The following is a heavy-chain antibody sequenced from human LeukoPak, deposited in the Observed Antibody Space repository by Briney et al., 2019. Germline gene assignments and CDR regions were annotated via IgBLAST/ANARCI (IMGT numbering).Heavy chain of an antibody. CDR2: INSDGSEG. J-gene: IGHJ3*01. Sequence: GGSLRLSCAVSGFTFSGFWMGWSRQAPGKGLEWVASINSDGSEGYYADVVKGRFTISRDNAKDSLYLQINSLRAEDTAVYYCARSSYSSSSSVWGQGTMVTVSS. D-gene: IGHD6-6*01. CDR1: GFTFSGFW. CDR3: ARSSYSSSSSV. V-gene: IGHV3-7*03.